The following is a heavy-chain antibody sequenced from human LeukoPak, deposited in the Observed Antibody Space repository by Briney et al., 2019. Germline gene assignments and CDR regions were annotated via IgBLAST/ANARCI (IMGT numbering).Heavy chain of an antibody. Sequence: GGSLRLSCAASGFTFSNFGMHWVRQAPGKGLEWVSAISGSGGNTYYADSVKGRFTISRDNSKNTLFLQMYSLRAEDTAVYYCARAGALRPDYWGQGTLVTVSS. J-gene: IGHJ4*02. CDR1: GFTFSNFG. CDR2: ISGSGGNT. CDR3: ARAGALRPDY. V-gene: IGHV3-23*01.